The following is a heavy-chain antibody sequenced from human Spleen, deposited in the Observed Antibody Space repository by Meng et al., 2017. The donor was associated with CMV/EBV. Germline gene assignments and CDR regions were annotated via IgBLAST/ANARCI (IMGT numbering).Heavy chain of an antibody. Sequence: GGSLRLSCAASGFTFSSYGMHWVRQAPGKGLEWVAFIRYNGTKKDYEDSVKGRFTISRDQSKNTLYLQMNSLRAEDTAVYYCARVSNDYGDSWMDVWGQGTTVTVSS. V-gene: IGHV3-30*02. D-gene: IGHD4-17*01. CDR2: IRYNGTKK. J-gene: IGHJ6*02. CDR1: GFTFSSYG. CDR3: ARVSNDYGDSWMDV.